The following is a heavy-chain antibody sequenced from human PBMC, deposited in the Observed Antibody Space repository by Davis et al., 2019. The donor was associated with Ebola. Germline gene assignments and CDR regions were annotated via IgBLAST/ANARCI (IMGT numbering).Heavy chain of an antibody. D-gene: IGHD1-26*01. V-gene: IGHV3-30-3*01. CDR3: ARPPAGARASGAFDI. Sequence: GESLKISCAASGFTFSSYAMHWVRQAPGKGLEWVAVISYDGSNKYYADSVKGRFTISRDNSKNTLYLQMNSLRAEDTAVYYCARPPAGARASGAFDIWGQGTMVTVSS. J-gene: IGHJ3*02. CDR1: GFTFSSYA. CDR2: ISYDGSNK.